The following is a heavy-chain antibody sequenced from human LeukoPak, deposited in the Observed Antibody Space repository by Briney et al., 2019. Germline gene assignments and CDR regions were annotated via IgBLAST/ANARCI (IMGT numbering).Heavy chain of an antibody. V-gene: IGHV3-64D*06. CDR2: SSSNGGST. CDR3: VNQISGWVY. D-gene: IGHD6-19*01. CDR1: GFTLSTLS. J-gene: IGHJ4*02. Sequence: GGSLRLSCSASGFTLSTLSMHWVRQAPGKGLEYVPGSSSNGGSTYYADSVKGRFTISRDNSKNTLYLQMSSLRPEDTAVYYCVNQISGWVYWGQGTLVTVSS.